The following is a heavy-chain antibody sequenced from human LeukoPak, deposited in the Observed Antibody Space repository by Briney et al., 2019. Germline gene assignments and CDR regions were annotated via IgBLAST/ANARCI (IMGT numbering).Heavy chain of an antibody. J-gene: IGHJ4*02. V-gene: IGHV1-69*13. D-gene: IGHD3-22*01. CDR1: GGTFSSYA. CDR3: ARGRDYYDSSGYYEVDY. Sequence: SVKVSCKASGGTFSSYAISWVRQAPGQGLEWMGGIIPIFGTANYAQKFQGRVTITADESTSTAYMELSSLRSEDTAVYYCARGRDYYDSSGYYEVDYWGQGTLVTVSS. CDR2: IIPIFGTA.